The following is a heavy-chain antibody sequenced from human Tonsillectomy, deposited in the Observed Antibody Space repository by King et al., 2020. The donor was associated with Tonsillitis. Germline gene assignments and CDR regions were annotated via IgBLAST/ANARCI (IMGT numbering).Heavy chain of an antibody. CDR3: ARTYFAWFTAPFDP. CDR2: VYYNGRT. CDR1: GAYISSNY. Sequence: QLQESGPGLVKPSETLSLTCTVSGAYISSNYWNWIRQSPGKGLEWIGYVYYNGRTGSNPSLQSRVTISVDTSKKQFSLKLTSVTAADTAVYYCARTYFAWFTAPFDPWGQGTLVPVSS. V-gene: IGHV4-59*01. J-gene: IGHJ5*02. D-gene: IGHD3-9*01.